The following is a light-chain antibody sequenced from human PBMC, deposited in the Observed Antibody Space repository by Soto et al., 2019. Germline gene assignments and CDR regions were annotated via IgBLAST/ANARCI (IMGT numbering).Light chain of an antibody. V-gene: IGKV3-20*01. CDR1: QSVSSSY. CDR2: GTS. J-gene: IGKJ1*01. CDR3: QQYGSSSWT. Sequence: EMVLTQSPGTLSLSPGERATLSCRASQSVSSSYLAWYQQKPGQAPRLLIYGTSSRATAIPDRFSGSGSGTDFTLTISRPEPEDFAVYYCQQYGSSSWTFGQGTKV.